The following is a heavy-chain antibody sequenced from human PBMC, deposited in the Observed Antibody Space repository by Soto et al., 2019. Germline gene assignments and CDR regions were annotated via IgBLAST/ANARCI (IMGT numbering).Heavy chain of an antibody. Sequence: GESLKISCKGSGYSFTSYWISWVRQMPGKGLEWMGRIDPSDSYTNYSPSSQGHVTISADKSISTAYLQWSSLKASDTAMYYCARRRGSGSYPRAFDIWGQGTMVTVSS. V-gene: IGHV5-10-1*01. D-gene: IGHD3-10*01. CDR3: ARRRGSGSYPRAFDI. CDR2: IDPSDSYT. J-gene: IGHJ3*02. CDR1: GYSFTSYW.